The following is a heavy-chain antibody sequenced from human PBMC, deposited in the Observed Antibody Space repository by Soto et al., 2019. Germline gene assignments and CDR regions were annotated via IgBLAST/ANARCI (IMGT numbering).Heavy chain of an antibody. Sequence: GGSLRLSCAASGFTFSSYAMSWVRQAPGKGLERVSAISGSGGSTYYPNSVKGRFTISRDNSKNTLYLQMNSLRAEDMAVYYCAKQHGWGSYNIDYWGQGTLVTVSS. CDR1: GFTFSSYA. J-gene: IGHJ4*02. CDR2: ISGSGGST. D-gene: IGHD3-10*01. CDR3: AKQHGWGSYNIDY. V-gene: IGHV3-23*01.